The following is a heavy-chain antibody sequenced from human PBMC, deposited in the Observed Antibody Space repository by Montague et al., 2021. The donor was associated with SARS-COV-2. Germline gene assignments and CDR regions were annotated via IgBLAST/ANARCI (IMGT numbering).Heavy chain of an antibody. J-gene: IGHJ4*02. V-gene: IGHV4-59*08. Sequence: SETLSLTCTVSGVSVTAYYWSCIRQPPGKGLEWVGDVLYNKGTNFNPSLKSRVAVSVDTSKNQFSLSLTSVTAADTAFYYCGRHTHYDGLNGPLDFWGQGTLVTVSS. CDR3: GRHTHYDGLNGPLDF. CDR1: GVSVTAYY. D-gene: IGHD3-9*01. CDR2: VLYNKGT.